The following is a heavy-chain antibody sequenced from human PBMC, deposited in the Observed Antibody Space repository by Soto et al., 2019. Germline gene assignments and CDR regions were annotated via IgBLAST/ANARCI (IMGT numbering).Heavy chain of an antibody. CDR2: FDPEDGET. Sequence: ASVKVSCKVSGYTLTGSSMHWVRQAPGKGLEWMGGFDPEDGETIYAQTFQGRITMTEDSSTDTAYMELSSLTSADTAVYYCTSLNPYFDFWGQ. CDR1: GYTLTGSS. J-gene: IGHJ4*01. V-gene: IGHV1-24*01. CDR3: TSLNPYFDF.